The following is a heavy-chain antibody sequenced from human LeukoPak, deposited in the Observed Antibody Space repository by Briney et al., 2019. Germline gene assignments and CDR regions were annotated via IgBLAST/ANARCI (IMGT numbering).Heavy chain of an antibody. D-gene: IGHD3-9*01. Sequence: GGSLRLSCAASGFTFSSCGMHWVRQAPGKGLEWGAVIRYDGSNKYYADSVKGRFTISRDNSKNTLYLQMNSLRAEATAVYSCARDKPLRYFDWLFDYWGQGTLVTVSS. CDR3: ARDKPLRYFDWLFDY. V-gene: IGHV3-30*02. J-gene: IGHJ4*02. CDR1: GFTFSSCG. CDR2: IRYDGSNK.